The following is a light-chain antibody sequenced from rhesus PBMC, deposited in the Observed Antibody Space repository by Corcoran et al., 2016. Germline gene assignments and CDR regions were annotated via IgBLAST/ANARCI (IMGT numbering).Light chain of an antibody. J-gene: IGKJ2*01. V-gene: IGKV1S15*01. CDR2: YAY. Sequence: DIHMTQSPSSLSASVGDTVTITCRASQGIINNLAWYQQKPGKVPKLLIYYAYTLQSGGPSRLTGSGVGTEFTLNISSLQPEDLATYYCQHGYDTPYSFGRGTKVEIK. CDR3: QHGYDTPYS. CDR1: QGIINN.